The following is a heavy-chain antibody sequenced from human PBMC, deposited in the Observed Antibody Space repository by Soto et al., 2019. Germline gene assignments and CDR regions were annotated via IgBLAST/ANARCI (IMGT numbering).Heavy chain of an antibody. CDR1: GFTVSSNY. CDR3: ARDLGPLYDYIWGSYHTDY. D-gene: IGHD3-16*02. V-gene: IGHV3-66*01. J-gene: IGHJ4*02. CDR2: IYSGGST. Sequence: GSLRLSCAASGFTVSSNYMSWVRQAPGKGLEWVSVIYSGGSTYYADSVKGRFTISRDNSKNTLYLQMNSLRAEDTAVYYCARDLGPLYDYIWGSYHTDYWGQGTLVTVSS.